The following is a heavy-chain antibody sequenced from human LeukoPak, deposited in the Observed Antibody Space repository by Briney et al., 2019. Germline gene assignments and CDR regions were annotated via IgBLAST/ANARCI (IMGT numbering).Heavy chain of an antibody. CDR2: INPSGGST. J-gene: IGHJ1*01. CDR1: GYTFTSYY. D-gene: IGHD6-13*01. V-gene: IGHV1-46*01. CDR3: ARDSKQQLVPEYFQH. Sequence: GASVKVSCKASGYTFTSYYMHWVRQAPGQGLEWMGIINPSGGSTSYAQKLQGRVTMTTDTSTSTAYMELRSLRSDDTAVYYCARDSKQQLVPEYFQHWGQGTLVTVSS.